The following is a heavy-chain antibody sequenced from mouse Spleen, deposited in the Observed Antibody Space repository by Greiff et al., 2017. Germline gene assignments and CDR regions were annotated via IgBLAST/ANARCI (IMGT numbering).Heavy chain of an antibody. D-gene: IGHD1-1*01. J-gene: IGHJ3*01. V-gene: IGHV1-15*01. CDR2: IDPETGGT. CDR3: TRDGYYGSSPY. CDR1: GYTFTDYE. Sequence: QVQLKESGAELVRPGASVTLSCKASGYTFTDYEMHWVKQTPVHGLEWIGAIDPETGGTAYNQKFKGKAILTADKSSSTAYMELRSLTSEDSAVYYCTRDGYYGSSPYWGQGTLVTVSA.